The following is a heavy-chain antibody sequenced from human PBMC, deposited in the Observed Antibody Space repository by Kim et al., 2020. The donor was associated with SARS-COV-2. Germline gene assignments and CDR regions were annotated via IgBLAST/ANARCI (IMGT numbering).Heavy chain of an antibody. Sequence: GGSLRLSCAASGFTFSDYYMYWIRQAPGKGLEWVSYITSDDTIYYADSVKGRFTLSRDNAKDSLYLQMNSLRDEDTAVYYCARGSGYFYYWGKGTLVTVS. D-gene: IGHD1-26*01. CDR1: GFTFSDYY. J-gene: IGHJ4*02. CDR2: ITSDDTI. CDR3: ARGSGYFYY. V-gene: IGHV3-11*01.